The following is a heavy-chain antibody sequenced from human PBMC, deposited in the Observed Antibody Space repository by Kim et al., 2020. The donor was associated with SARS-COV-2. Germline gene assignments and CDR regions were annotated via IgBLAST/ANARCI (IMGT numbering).Heavy chain of an antibody. CDR3: ASSESGYSYGPSAKPKFDY. CDR1: GGTFSSYA. D-gene: IGHD5-18*01. V-gene: IGHV1-69*04. Sequence: SVKVSCKASGGTFSSYAISWVRQAPGQGLEWMGRIIPILGIANYAQKFQGRVTITADKSTSTAYMELSSLRSEDTAVYYCASSESGYSYGPSAKPKFDYWGQGTLVTVSS. CDR2: IIPILGIA. J-gene: IGHJ4*02.